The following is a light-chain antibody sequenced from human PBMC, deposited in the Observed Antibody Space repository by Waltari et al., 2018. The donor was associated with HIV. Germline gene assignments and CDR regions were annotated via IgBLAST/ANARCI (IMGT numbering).Light chain of an antibody. V-gene: IGLV1-47*01. CDR1: SSNIGRNY. Sequence: QSVLTQPPSASGTPGQRVTIPCSGSSSNIGRNYVSWDQQLPGPAPKLLIYRTNQRPSGVPDRFSGSKSGTSASLAITGLRSEDEADYYCAAWDDGLSGPVFGGGTKLTVL. CDR3: AAWDDGLSGPV. J-gene: IGLJ3*02. CDR2: RTN.